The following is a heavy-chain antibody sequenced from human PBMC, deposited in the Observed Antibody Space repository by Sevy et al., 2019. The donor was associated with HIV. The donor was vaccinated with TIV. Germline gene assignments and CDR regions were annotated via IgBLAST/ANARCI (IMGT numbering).Heavy chain of an antibody. D-gene: IGHD3-22*01. CDR1: GLTFDDYA. Sequence: GGSLRLSCAASGLTFDDYAMSWVRQAPGKGLEWVSRINWSGSNTGYADSVKGRFTISRDSAKTSLYLQMNSLRTEDTALYYCARNAYYYDTTGFGAFDIWGQGTMVTVSS. J-gene: IGHJ3*02. CDR3: ARNAYYYDTTGFGAFDI. V-gene: IGHV3-20*04. CDR2: INWSGSNT.